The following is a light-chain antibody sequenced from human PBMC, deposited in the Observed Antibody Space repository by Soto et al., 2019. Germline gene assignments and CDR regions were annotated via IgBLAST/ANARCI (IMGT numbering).Light chain of an antibody. J-gene: IGKJ2*02. Sequence: EIVLTQSPATLSLSPGERATLSCRASQNISNYLAWYHQKPGQAPRLLIFDASNSATGIPARFSGSGSGTDFTLTISSLEPEDFAVYYCQQRSNWPPSWTFGQGTKLEIK. V-gene: IGKV3-11*01. CDR2: DAS. CDR1: QNISNY. CDR3: QQRSNWPPSWT.